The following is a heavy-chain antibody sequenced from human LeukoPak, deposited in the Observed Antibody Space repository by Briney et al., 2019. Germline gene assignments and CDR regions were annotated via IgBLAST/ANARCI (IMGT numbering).Heavy chain of an antibody. CDR1: GFTFSNYA. V-gene: IGHV3-23*01. CDR2: TTGSGGNT. Sequence: GASLRLSCAASGFTFSNYAMSWVRQTPGKVLEWVSATTGSGGNTYYADSVKGRFTISRDNSKNTVFLQMNSLRAEDTAVYYCAKWGDYDVLTGYYVSDYWGQGTLVTVSS. CDR3: AKWGDYDVLTGYYVSDY. D-gene: IGHD3-9*01. J-gene: IGHJ4*02.